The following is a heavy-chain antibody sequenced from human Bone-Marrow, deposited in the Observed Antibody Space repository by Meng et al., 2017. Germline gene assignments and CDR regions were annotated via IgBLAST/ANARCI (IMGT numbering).Heavy chain of an antibody. D-gene: IGHD6-13*01. CDR2: ISSRADTI. CDR3: ARGAGYSSSWYWFDS. J-gene: IGHJ5*01. CDR1: GFTFSSYE. Sequence: GESLKISCAASGFTFSSYEMNWVRQAPGKGLEWVSYISSRADTIYYAGFVKGRFTVSRDNARKSLYIQMNSLRAEDTAVYYCARGAGYSSSWYWFDSWGQGTLVTVSS. V-gene: IGHV3-48*03.